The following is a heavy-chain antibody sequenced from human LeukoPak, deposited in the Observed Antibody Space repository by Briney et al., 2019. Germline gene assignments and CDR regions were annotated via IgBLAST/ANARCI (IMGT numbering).Heavy chain of an antibody. CDR1: GYTFTNYY. J-gene: IGHJ6*02. CDR2: INPNSGGT. D-gene: IGHD3-16*02. Sequence: ASVKVSCKASGYTFTNYYMHWVRQAPGQGLEWMGRINPNSGGTNYAQKFQGRVTMTRDTSISTAYMELSRLRSDDTAVYYCARGPYDYVWGSYRKTAYYYYYGMDVWGQGTTVTVSS. CDR3: ARGPYDYVWGSYRKTAYYYYYGMDV. V-gene: IGHV1-2*06.